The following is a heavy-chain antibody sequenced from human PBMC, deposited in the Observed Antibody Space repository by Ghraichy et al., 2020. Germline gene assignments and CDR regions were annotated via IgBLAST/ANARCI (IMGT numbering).Heavy chain of an antibody. CDR2: VWYDGTNK. Sequence: GGSLRLSCAASGFTFRSYHMHWVRQAPGKGLEWVAVVWYDGTNKYYADSLKGRFTVSRDNSKNTVYLQMNTLRPEDTAMYYCATDHPSKAVVAAKGAFDYWGQGTLVTVSS. CDR1: GFTFRSYH. D-gene: IGHD2-15*01. V-gene: IGHV3-33*01. J-gene: IGHJ4*02. CDR3: ATDHPSKAVVAAKGAFDY.